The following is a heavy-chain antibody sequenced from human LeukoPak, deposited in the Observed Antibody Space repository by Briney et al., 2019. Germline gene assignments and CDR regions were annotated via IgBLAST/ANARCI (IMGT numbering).Heavy chain of an antibody. Sequence: SETLSLTCTVSGGSISSYHWSWIRQPPGKGLEWIGYIYYSGSTNHNPSLKSRVTISVDTSKNQFSLKLSSVTAADTAVYYCARWGIAAAGTFYYYYMDVWGKGTTVTVSS. D-gene: IGHD6-13*01. J-gene: IGHJ6*03. V-gene: IGHV4-59*01. CDR1: GGSISSYH. CDR2: IYYSGST. CDR3: ARWGIAAAGTFYYYYMDV.